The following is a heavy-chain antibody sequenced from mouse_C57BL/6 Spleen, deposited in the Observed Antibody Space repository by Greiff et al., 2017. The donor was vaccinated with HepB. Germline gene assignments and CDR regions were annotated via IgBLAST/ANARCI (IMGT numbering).Heavy chain of an antibody. CDR2: IDPSDSET. V-gene: IGHV1-52*01. J-gene: IGHJ1*03. CDR3: ALITTVVAENFDV. D-gene: IGHD1-1*01. Sequence: QVQLKQPGAELVRPGSSVKLSCKASGYTFTSYWMHWVKQRPIQGLEWIGNIDPSDSETHYNQKFKDKATLTVDKSSSTAYMQLSSLTSEDSAVYYCALITTVVAENFDVWGTGTTVTVSS. CDR1: GYTFTSYW.